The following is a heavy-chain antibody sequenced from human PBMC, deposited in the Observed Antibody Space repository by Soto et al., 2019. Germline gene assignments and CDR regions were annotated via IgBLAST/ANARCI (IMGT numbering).Heavy chain of an antibody. Sequence: SETLSLTCAASGGSISSSTWRSWVRQPPGKGLEWIGDIYHSGSTNYNPSVKSRVTISVDNSKNTFSLKLSYVTAADTAMYYFSSGVRDESSGYYLPDAFDIWGQGTMVTVSS. CDR3: SSGVRDESSGYYLPDAFDI. CDR2: IYHSGST. J-gene: IGHJ3*02. D-gene: IGHD3-22*01. CDR1: GGSISSSTW. V-gene: IGHV4-4*02.